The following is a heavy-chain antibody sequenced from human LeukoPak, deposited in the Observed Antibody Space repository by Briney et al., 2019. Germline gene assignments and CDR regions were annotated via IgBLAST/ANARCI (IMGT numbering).Heavy chain of an antibody. V-gene: IGHV3-7*03. CDR2: KKEDGSKK. CDR3: ARDWVAGVPFDAFDI. J-gene: IGHJ3*02. Sequence: PGGSLSLLCAASGFTLSSFWMMGVRQARGRGVEWVANKKEDGSKKYYVDSVKGRFTISRDNAKNSLYLHMNSLTAEDTAMYYCARDWVAGVPFDAFDIWGQGTMVSVSS. D-gene: IGHD3-10*01. CDR1: GFTLSSFW.